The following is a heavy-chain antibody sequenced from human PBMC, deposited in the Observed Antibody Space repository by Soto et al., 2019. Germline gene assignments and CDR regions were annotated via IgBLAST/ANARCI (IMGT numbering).Heavy chain of an antibody. V-gene: IGHV1-3*01. D-gene: IGHD1-26*01. CDR3: ARGGGATFTHYYYYMDV. CDR2: INGGNGKS. J-gene: IGHJ6*03. CDR1: GYTFSTYE. Sequence: QVQLVQSGAEVKKPGASVKVSCEASGYTFSTYEMHWVRQAPGQRPEWMGWINGGNGKSKYSETLQGRVTFTRDTSASTAYTELTSLRSENTAVYYCARGGGATFTHYYYYMDVWGTGTTVTVSS.